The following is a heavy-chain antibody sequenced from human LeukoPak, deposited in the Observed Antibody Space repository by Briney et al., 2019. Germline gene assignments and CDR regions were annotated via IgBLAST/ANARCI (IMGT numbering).Heavy chain of an antibody. J-gene: IGHJ4*02. V-gene: IGHV3-9*01. CDR2: INWNSDSI. CDR1: GFTFDDYA. CDR3: ARLLVYNSGGEAFDY. Sequence: GGSLRLSCAVSGFTFDDYAMHWVRQVPGKGLEWVSGINWNSDSIGYADSVKGRFTTSRDNAKNSLYLQMNSLRAEDTAVYYCARLLVYNSGGEAFDYWGPGTLVTVSS. D-gene: IGHD2-8*01.